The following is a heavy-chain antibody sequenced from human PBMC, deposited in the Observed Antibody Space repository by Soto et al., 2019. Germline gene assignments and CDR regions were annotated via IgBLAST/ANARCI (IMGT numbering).Heavy chain of an antibody. J-gene: IGHJ5*02. Sequence: QVQLQESGPGLVKPSQTLSLTCTVSGGSLSSGGYSWRWIRQHPGKGLEWIGYIYYSGSTYENPSINRRVTMPVDVSKNQSSLRLTSGAVADTAVYYGARVPDSWGQGTRVTVSS. V-gene: IGHV4-31*03. CDR2: IYYSGST. CDR3: ARVPDS. CDR1: GGSLSSGGYS.